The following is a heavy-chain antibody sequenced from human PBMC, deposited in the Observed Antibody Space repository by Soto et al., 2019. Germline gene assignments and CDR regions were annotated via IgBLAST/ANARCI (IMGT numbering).Heavy chain of an antibody. CDR2: IYSGGST. Sequence: GGSLRLSCAASGFTVSSNYMSWVRQAPGKGLEWVSVIYSGGSTYYADSVKGRFTISRDNSKNTLYLQMNSLRAEDTAVYYCARDSRYYGMDVWGQGTTVTVSS. CDR1: GFTVSSNY. J-gene: IGHJ6*02. V-gene: IGHV3-53*01. CDR3: ARDSRYYGMDV.